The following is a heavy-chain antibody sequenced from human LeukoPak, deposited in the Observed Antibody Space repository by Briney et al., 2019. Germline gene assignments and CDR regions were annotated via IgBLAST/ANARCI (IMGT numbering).Heavy chain of an antibody. D-gene: IGHD2-21*02. V-gene: IGHV3-33*01. CDR3: VRDGDSRWYFDS. CDR1: GFSFRLSG. J-gene: IGHJ4*02. CDR2: IWYDGSKK. Sequence: GRSLRLSCAASGFSFRLSGMHWVRQAPGQGLEWAAVIWYDGSKKFYADSVKGRFAISRDNSKSTLYLQTDNLRVEDTAIYYCVRDGDSRWYFDSWGQGTLVTVSS.